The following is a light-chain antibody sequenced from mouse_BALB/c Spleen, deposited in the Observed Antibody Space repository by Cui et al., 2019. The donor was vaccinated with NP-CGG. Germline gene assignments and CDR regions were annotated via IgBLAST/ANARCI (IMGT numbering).Light chain of an antibody. CDR3: ALWYSNHWM. CDR1: TGAVTTNNY. V-gene: IGLV1*01. CDR2: GTN. J-gene: IGLJ1*01. Sequence: AVVTEESALTTSPGETVTLTCRSNTGAVTTNNYANWVQEKPDHLFTGLIGGTNNRTPGVPARFSGSLIGDEAALTITGAQTEDEAIYFCALWYSNHWMFGGGTKLTVL.